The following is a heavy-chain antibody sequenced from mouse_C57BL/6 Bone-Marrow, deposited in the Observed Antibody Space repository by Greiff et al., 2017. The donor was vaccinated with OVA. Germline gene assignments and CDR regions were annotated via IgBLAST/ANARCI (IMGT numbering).Heavy chain of an antibody. CDR1: GYAFTNYL. CDR3: ARNPYYSEYNYAMDY. Sequence: QVQLQQSGAELVRPGTSVKVSCKASGYAFTNYLIEWVKQRPGQGLEWIGVINPGSGGTNYNEKFKGKATLTADKSSSTAYMQLSSLTSEDSAVYFCARNPYYSEYNYAMDYWGQGTSLTVSS. J-gene: IGHJ4*01. CDR2: INPGSGGT. V-gene: IGHV1-54*01. D-gene: IGHD2-12*01.